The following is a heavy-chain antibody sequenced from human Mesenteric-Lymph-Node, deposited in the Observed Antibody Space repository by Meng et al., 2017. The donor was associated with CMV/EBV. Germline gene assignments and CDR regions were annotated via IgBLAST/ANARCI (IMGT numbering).Heavy chain of an antibody. J-gene: IGHJ4*02. Sequence: GESLKISCAASGFTFSDYSMNWVRQAPGKGLEWVSVIDGGGSSTYYADSLKGRFTISRDNSKNTLYLQMNTLRAEDTAVYYCAKMTPGGVLDYWGQGTLVTVSS. V-gene: IGHV3-23*03. D-gene: IGHD1-26*01. CDR2: IDGGGSST. CDR1: GFTFSDYS. CDR3: AKMTPGGVLDY.